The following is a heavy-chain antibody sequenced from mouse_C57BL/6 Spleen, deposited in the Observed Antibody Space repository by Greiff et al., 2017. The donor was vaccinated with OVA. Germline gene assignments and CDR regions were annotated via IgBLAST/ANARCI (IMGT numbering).Heavy chain of an antibody. CDR2: ISSGGGYT. CDR3: AREGFTTVVFYWDFEV. CDR1: GFTFSSYA. V-gene: IGHV5S21*01. J-gene: IGHJ1*03. D-gene: IGHD1-1*01. Sequence: EVQRVESGEGLVKPGGSLKLSCAASGFTFSSYAMSWVRQTPEKRLEWVAYISSGGGYTYYAATVQGRFPISRDNATNTLYLQMSSLKSEDTAMSYGAREGFTTVVFYWDFEVWGTGTTVTVSS.